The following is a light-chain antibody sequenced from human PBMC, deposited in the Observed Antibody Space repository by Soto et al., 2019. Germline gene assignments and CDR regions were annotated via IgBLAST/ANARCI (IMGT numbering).Light chain of an antibody. V-gene: IGLV2-14*01. Sequence: QSALTQPVSVSGSPRQSITISCTGTSSDVGDGDFVSWYQQRPGNAPKLMIYKVSNRPSGVSNRFSGSKSGNTASLTISGLQAEDEADYYCCSYTRSYTWVFGGGTQLTVL. CDR1: SSDVGDGDF. CDR3: CSYTRSYTWV. J-gene: IGLJ3*02. CDR2: KVS.